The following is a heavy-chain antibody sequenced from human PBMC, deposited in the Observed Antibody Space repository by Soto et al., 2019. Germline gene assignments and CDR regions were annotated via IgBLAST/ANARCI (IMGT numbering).Heavy chain of an antibody. J-gene: IGHJ3*02. CDR1: GFSFSSYD. CDR2: ISYDGSDK. V-gene: IGHV3-30*18. CDR3: AKGGPSPTQHAFDI. Sequence: QVHLVESGGGVVQPGRSLRLSCAASGFSFSSYDMHWVRQAPGKGLVWVAMISYDGSDKYFSDSVKGRLTTSRDNSKNTVSLEMNSLRTKDTAAYYCAKGGPSPTQHAFDIWGQGTMVTVSS.